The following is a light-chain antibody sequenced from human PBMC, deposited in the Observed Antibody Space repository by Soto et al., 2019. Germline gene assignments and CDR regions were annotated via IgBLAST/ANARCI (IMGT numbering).Light chain of an antibody. J-gene: IGLJ3*02. V-gene: IGLV4-69*01. Sequence: QPVLTQSPSASASLGASVKLTCTLSSGHSSYAIAWHQQQPEKGPRYLMTLNSDGSHSKGDGIPDRFSGSSSGAARYLTISRLQSEDEADYYCQTWGTGTGVFGGGTKLTVL. CDR2: LNSDGSH. CDR3: QTWGTGTGV. CDR1: SGHSSYA.